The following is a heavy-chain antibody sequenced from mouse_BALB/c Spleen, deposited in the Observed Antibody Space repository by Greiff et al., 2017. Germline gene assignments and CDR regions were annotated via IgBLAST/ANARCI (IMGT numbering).Heavy chain of an antibody. CDR1: GFTFSDYG. J-gene: IGHJ4*01. CDR3: ARDDYGNAMDY. CDR2: ISNLAYSI. D-gene: IGHD1-1*01. V-gene: IGHV5-15*02. Sequence: EVMLVESGGGLVQPGGSRKLSCAASGFTFSDYGMAWVRQAPGKGPEWVAFISNLAYSIYYADTVTGRFTISRENAKNTLYLEMSSLRSEDTAMYYCARDDYGNAMDYWGQGTSVTVSS.